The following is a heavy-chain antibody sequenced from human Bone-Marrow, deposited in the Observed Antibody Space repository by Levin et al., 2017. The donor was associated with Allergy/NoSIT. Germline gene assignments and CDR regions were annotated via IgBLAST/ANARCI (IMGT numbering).Heavy chain of an antibody. CDR3: ARDQNRGCSSTSCYEYYYSGMDV. Sequence: ASVKVSCKASGYTFTTYLISWLRQAPGQGLEWMGWISTYNGNTNYAQKLQGRLTLTTDTSTNTAYMELKSLRSEDTAVYYCARDQNRGCSSTSCYEYYYSGMDVWGQGTTVTVSS. CDR2: ISTYNGNT. J-gene: IGHJ6*02. D-gene: IGHD2-2*01. CDR1: GYTFTTYL. V-gene: IGHV1-18*01.